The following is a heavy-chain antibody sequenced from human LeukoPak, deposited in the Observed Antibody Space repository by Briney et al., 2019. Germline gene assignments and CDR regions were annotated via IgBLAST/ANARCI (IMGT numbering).Heavy chain of an antibody. CDR1: AFSLNAYN. V-gene: IGHV3-48*02. J-gene: IGHJ4*02. CDR2: ISSTSSVI. Sequence: GGSLRLSCAASAFSLNAYNMNWVRQAPGKGLEWVSYISSTSSVIYYADSVKGRFTISRDNAKNSLYLEMNSLAKEDTALYYCAKDEDSSGCYWSYNNWGQGTQVTVS. D-gene: IGHD3-22*01. CDR3: AKDEDSSGCYWSYNN.